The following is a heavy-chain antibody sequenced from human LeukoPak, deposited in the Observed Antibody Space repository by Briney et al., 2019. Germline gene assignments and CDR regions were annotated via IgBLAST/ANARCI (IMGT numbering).Heavy chain of an antibody. CDR2: IYYSGST. CDR3: ARHVRTVGWFDP. J-gene: IGHJ5*02. CDR1: GGSISSYY. V-gene: IGHV4-59*08. D-gene: IGHD4-17*01. Sequence: SETLSLTCTVSGGSISSYYWSWIRQPPGKGLEWIGYIYYSGSTNYNPSLKSRVTISVDTSKNQFSLKLSSVTAADTAVYYCARHVRTVGWFDPWGQGTLVTVSS.